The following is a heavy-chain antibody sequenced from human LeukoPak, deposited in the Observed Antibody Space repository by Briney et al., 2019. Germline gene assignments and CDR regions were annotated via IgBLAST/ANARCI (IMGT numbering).Heavy chain of an antibody. J-gene: IGHJ4*02. CDR1: GFTFSSYG. Sequence: GRSLRLSCAASGFTFSSYGMHWVRQAPGKGLEWVAVISYDGSNKYYADSVKGRFTISRDNSKNTLYLQMNSLRAEDTAVYYCARAYGSGIYPLSDSWGQGTLVTVSP. V-gene: IGHV3-30*03. D-gene: IGHD3-10*01. CDR3: ARAYGSGIYPLSDS. CDR2: ISYDGSNK.